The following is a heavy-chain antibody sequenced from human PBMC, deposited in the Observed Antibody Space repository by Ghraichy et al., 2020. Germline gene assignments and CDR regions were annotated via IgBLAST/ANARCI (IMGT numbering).Heavy chain of an antibody. V-gene: IGHV4-4*02. CDR1: GGSISSSNW. D-gene: IGHD3-10*01. J-gene: IGHJ4*02. CDR2: IYHSGST. CDR3: ARGPYYGSGSYFWFDY. Sequence: GSLRLSCAVSGGSISSSNWWSWVRQPPGKGLEWIGEIYHSGSTNYNPSLKSRVTISVDKSKNQFSLKLSSVTAADTAVYYCARGPYYGSGSYFWFDYWGQGTLVTVSS.